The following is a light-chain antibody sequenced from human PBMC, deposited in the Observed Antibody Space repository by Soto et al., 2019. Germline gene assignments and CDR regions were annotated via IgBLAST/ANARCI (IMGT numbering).Light chain of an antibody. V-gene: IGKV1-5*03. CDR1: QSIGDW. J-gene: IGKJ1*01. CDR3: QHYDSYSPTWT. CDR2: KAS. Sequence: DIQMTQSPSTLSASVGDRVSITCRASQSIGDWLAWYQQKPGKAPKLLIYKASNLQSGVPSRFSGSGSGTDSTFTISSLQPDDFATYYCQHYDSYSPTWTFGQGTKVDIK.